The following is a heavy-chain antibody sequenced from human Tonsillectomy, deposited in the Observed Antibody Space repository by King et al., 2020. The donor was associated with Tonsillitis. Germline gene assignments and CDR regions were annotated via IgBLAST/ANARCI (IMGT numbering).Heavy chain of an antibody. V-gene: IGHV3-23*04. J-gene: IGHJ3*02. CDR3: AKEVGSDLQVAFAI. CDR2: ISGSGGRT. Sequence: VQLVESGGGLVQPGGSLRLSCAASGFTVNSNAMDWVRQAPGKGLEWVSAISGSGGRTDYADSVKGRFTISRDNSKNTLYLQMNSLRAEDTAVYYCAKEVGSDLQVAFAIGGPGTKVTAPS. D-gene: IGHD1-26*01. CDR1: GFTVNSNA.